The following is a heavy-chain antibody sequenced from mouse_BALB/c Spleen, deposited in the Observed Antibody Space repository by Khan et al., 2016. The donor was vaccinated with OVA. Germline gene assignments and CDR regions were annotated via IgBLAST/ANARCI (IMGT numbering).Heavy chain of an antibody. V-gene: IGHV5-9*03. CDR1: GFTFSSFT. CDR2: ISSGGDNT. D-gene: IGHD1-1*02. Sequence: EVELVESGGGLVKPGGSLKLSCAASGFTFSSFTMSWVRQTPEKRLEWVASISSGGDNTYYPDSVKGRFTISRDNAKNNLYLQMSSLRSEDTALYYCARSNYGPVACWGQGTLVTVSA. J-gene: IGHJ3*01. CDR3: ARSNYGPVAC.